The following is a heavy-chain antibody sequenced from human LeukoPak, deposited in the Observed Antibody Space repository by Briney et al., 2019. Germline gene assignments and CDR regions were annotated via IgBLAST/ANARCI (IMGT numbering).Heavy chain of an antibody. CDR3: ARDPSMVRGENTPYFDY. CDR2: IIPIFGTA. J-gene: IGHJ4*02. Sequence: SVKVSCKASGGTFSSYAISWVRQAPGQGLEWMGGIIPIFGTADYAQKFQGRVTITADESTSTAYMELSSLRSEDTAVYYCARDPSMVRGENTPYFDYWGQGTLVTVSS. CDR1: GGTFSSYA. V-gene: IGHV1-69*13. D-gene: IGHD3-10*01.